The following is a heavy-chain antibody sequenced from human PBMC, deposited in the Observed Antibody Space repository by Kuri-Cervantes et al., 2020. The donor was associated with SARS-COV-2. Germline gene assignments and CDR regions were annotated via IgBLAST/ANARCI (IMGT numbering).Heavy chain of an antibody. CDR1: GCSISTYY. CDR2: IDYSGST. J-gene: IGHJ4*02. V-gene: IGHV4-59*12. D-gene: IGHD3-3*01. Sequence: TVSGCSISTYYWSGIRQPPGKGLEWRRYIDYSGSTNYNPSLKSRVTISVDTSKNQFSLKLSSVNAADTDVYYCERVKTIFGVATFDYWGQGTLVTVSS. CDR3: ERVKTIFGVATFDY.